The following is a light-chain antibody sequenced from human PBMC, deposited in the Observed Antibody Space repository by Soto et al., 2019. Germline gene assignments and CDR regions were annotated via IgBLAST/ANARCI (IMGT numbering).Light chain of an antibody. V-gene: IGKV1-39*01. CDR2: AAS. CDR3: QQLDSYVFT. CDR1: QSINKY. J-gene: IGKJ3*01. Sequence: DIQMTQSPSSLSASVGDRVTITCRASQSINKYINWYQQKPGKAPKLLIYAASTLQSGVPSRFSGSGSGTDFTLTISSLQPEDFATYYCQQLDSYVFTFGPGTKVDIK.